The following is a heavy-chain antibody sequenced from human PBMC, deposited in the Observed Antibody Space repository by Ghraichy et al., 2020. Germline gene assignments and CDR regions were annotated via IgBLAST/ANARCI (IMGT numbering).Heavy chain of an antibody. Sequence: GGSLRLSCAASGFTVSSNYMSWVRQAPGKGLEWVSVIYSGGSTYYADSVKGRFTISRDNSKNTLYLQMNSLRAEDTAVYYCAREGGGYRGAFDIWGQGTMVTVSS. CDR2: IYSGGST. CDR3: AREGGGYRGAFDI. CDR1: GFTVSSNY. D-gene: IGHD3-16*02. V-gene: IGHV3-66*02. J-gene: IGHJ3*02.